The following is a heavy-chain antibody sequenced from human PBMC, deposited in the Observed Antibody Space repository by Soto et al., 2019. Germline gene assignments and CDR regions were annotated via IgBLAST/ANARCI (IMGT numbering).Heavy chain of an antibody. CDR1: KFTFNAFA. Sequence: EVQLLESGGGLVQPGASLRLYCAASKFTFNAFAMNWVLQAPGKGLEWVSAISGSGGSTYYADSVKGRFSISRDNSKSTLYLQMNSLRVDDTAVYYCAKVRYDYYYYDGMDVWGQGTTVTVSS. CDR2: ISGSGGST. J-gene: IGHJ6*02. V-gene: IGHV3-23*01. CDR3: AKVRYDYYYYDGMDV. D-gene: IGHD5-12*01.